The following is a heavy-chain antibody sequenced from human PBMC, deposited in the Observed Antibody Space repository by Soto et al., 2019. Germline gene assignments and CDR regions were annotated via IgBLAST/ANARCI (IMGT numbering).Heavy chain of an antibody. V-gene: IGHV4-59*08. CDR2: IYYSGST. D-gene: IGHD2-15*01. Sequence: QVQLQESGPGLVKPSETLSLTCTVSGGSISNYYCSWIRQPPGKGLEWIAYIYYSGSTNYNPSLKSRVTISVDTSKNQFSLKLSSVTAADPAVYYCARYCSGGSCYLDPWGQGTLVTVSS. CDR3: ARYCSGGSCYLDP. J-gene: IGHJ5*02. CDR1: GGSISNYY.